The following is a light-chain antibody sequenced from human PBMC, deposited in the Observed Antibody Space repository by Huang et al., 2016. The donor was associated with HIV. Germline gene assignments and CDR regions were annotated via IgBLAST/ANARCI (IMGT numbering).Light chain of an antibody. CDR3: QQYGSSPRT. V-gene: IGKV3-20*01. Sequence: IVLTQSPGTLSLSPGERATLSCRASQRFRSSYLAWYQQKPGHAPRLLIYGAYNRAGGIPIRFSGSQSGTDFTLAISSLEPEDFGVYYCQQYGSSPRTFGQGTKLEIK. CDR1: QRFRSSY. CDR2: GAY. J-gene: IGKJ2*01.